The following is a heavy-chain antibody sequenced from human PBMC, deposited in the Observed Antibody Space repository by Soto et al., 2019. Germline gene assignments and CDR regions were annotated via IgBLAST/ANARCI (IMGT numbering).Heavy chain of an antibody. CDR3: ARDYDRWGEDWFDP. Sequence: ASVKVSCKASGYTFTSYAMHWVRQAPGQRLEWMGWINAGNGNTKYSQKFQGRVILTIDTSTSTAYMELRSLTSDDAAIYYCARDYDRWGEDWFDPWGQGTLVTVSS. J-gene: IGHJ5*02. CDR2: INAGNGNT. D-gene: IGHD3-16*01. CDR1: GYTFTSYA. V-gene: IGHV1-3*01.